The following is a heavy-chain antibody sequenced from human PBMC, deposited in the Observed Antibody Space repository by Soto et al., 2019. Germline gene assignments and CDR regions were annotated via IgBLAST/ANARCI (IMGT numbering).Heavy chain of an antibody. J-gene: IGHJ6*02. CDR2: IYTSGST. V-gene: IGHV4-4*07. Sequence: QVQLQESGPGLVKPSETLSLTCTVSGGSISSYYWSWIRQPAGKGLEWIGRIYTSGSTNYNPSLKSRVTMSVDTSKNQFSLKLSSVTAADTAVYYCARSGSGSYLPAGYYYYGMDVWGQRTTVTVSS. D-gene: IGHD3-10*01. CDR3: ARSGSGSYLPAGYYYYGMDV. CDR1: GGSISSYY.